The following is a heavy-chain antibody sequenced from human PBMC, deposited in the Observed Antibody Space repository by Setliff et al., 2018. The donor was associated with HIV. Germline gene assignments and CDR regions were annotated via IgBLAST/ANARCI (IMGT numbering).Heavy chain of an antibody. CDR3: ARDRWELLRRPEYFQH. J-gene: IGHJ1*01. CDR2: ISAYNGNT. CDR1: GYTFTSYG. Sequence: ASVKVSCKASGYTFTSYGISWVRQAPGQGLEWMGWISAYNGNTKYAQKFQGRVTITTDTSTRTAYMELRSLRSDVTAVYYCARDRWELLRRPEYFQHWGQGALVTVSS. V-gene: IGHV1-18*01. D-gene: IGHD1-26*01.